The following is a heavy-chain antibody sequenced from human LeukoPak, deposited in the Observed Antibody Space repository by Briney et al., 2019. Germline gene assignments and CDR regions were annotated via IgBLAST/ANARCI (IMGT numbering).Heavy chain of an antibody. Sequence: SETLSLTCTVSGGSISSYYWSWIRQPPGKELEWIGYIYYSGNTYYNPSLKSRVTISVDTSKNQFSLKVNSVTAADTAVYYCARTKPLDPFDFWGQGSLVTVSS. CDR3: ARTKPLDPFDF. CDR1: GGSISSYY. CDR2: IYYSGNT. J-gene: IGHJ3*01. V-gene: IGHV4-59*01.